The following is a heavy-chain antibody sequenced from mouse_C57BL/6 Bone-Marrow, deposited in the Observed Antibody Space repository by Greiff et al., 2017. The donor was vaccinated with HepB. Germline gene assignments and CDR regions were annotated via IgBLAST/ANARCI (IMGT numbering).Heavy chain of an antibody. V-gene: IGHV5-6*01. CDR1: GFTFSSYG. CDR2: ISSGGSYT. J-gene: IGHJ2*01. CDR3: ARRRGDY. Sequence: DVQLVESGGDLVKPGGSLKLSCAASGFTFSSYGMSWVRQTPDKRLEWVATISSGGSYTYYPDSVKGRFTISRDNAKNTLYLQMSSLKSEDTAMYYCARRRGDYWGQGTTLTVSS.